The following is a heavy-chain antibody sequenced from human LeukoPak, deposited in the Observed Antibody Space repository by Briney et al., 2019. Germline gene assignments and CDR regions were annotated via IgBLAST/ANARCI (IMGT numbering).Heavy chain of an antibody. CDR2: IGTAGDT. D-gene: IGHD6-13*01. CDR1: GFTFSTYD. J-gene: IGHJ4*02. Sequence: GGSLRLSCAASGFTFSTYDMHWVRQATGKGLEWVSTIGTAGDTYYPGSVKGRFTVSRESAKNSLYLQMNSLSAGDTAVYYCASSPAYSSSWYAIDNWGQGTLVTVSS. V-gene: IGHV3-13*01. CDR3: ASSPAYSSSWYAIDN.